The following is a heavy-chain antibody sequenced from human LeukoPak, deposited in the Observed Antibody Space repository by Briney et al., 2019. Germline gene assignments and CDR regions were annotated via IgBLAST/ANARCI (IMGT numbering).Heavy chain of an antibody. CDR1: GYTFTSYY. V-gene: IGHV1-2*02. J-gene: IGHJ4*02. CDR3: ARDGDCSSTSCYDY. CDR2: INPNSGGT. D-gene: IGHD2-2*01. Sequence: ASVKVSCKASGYTFTSYYMHWVRQAPGQGLEWMGWINPNSGGTNYAQKFQGRVTMTRDTSISTAYMELSRLRSDDTAVYYCARDGDCSSTSCYDYWGQGTLVTVSS.